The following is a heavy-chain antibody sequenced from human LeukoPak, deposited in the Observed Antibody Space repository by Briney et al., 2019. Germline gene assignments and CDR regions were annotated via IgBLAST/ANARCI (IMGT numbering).Heavy chain of an antibody. V-gene: IGHV3-30*18. D-gene: IGHD6-13*01. CDR2: ISYDGSNK. Sequence: PGRSLRLSCAASGFTFSSYGMHWVRQAPGKGLEWVAVISYDGSNKYYADSVKGRFTISRDNSKNTLYLQMNSLGAEDTAVYYCAKDRGSSWYHFGYWGQGTLVTVSS. CDR3: AKDRGSSWYHFGY. CDR1: GFTFSSYG. J-gene: IGHJ4*02.